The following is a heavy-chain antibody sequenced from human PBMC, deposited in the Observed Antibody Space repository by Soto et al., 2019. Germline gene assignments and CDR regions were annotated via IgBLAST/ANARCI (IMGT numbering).Heavy chain of an antibody. CDR2: IIPILGIA. CDR3: ARSGAHCGGDCYSDWYFDL. Sequence: QVQLVQSGAEVKKPGSSVKVSCKASGGTFSSYTISWVRQAPGQGLEWMGRIIPILGIANYAQKFQGRVTITADKSTSTAYMELSSLRSEDTAVYYCARSGAHCGGDCYSDWYFDLWGRGTLDTVSS. CDR1: GGTFSSYT. V-gene: IGHV1-69*02. J-gene: IGHJ2*01. D-gene: IGHD2-21*02.